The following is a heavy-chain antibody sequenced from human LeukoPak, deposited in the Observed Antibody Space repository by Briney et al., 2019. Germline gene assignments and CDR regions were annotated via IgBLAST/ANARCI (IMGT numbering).Heavy chain of an antibody. CDR1: GGTFSSYA. Sequence: SVKVSCKASGGTFSSYAISWVRQAPGQGLEWMGRIIPILGIANYAQKFQGRVTITADESTSTAYMELSSLRSEDTAVYYCARGNQLLSGWFDPWGQGTLVTVSS. V-gene: IGHV1-69*04. CDR3: ARGNQLLSGWFDP. D-gene: IGHD2-2*01. CDR2: IIPILGIA. J-gene: IGHJ5*02.